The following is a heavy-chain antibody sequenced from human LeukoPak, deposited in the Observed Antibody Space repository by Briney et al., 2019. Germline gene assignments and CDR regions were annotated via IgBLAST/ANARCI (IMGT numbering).Heavy chain of an antibody. V-gene: IGHV3-74*01. Sequence: PGGSLRLSSAASGCTLSSYWMYGVRQAPGKGLVWVSRISSDGITTNYAGAVKGRFTMSRDSAKNTLFLQMNTLRAEDTAVYYCVRDLGELPTYWGQGTLVTVSS. CDR2: ISSDGITT. D-gene: IGHD1-26*01. CDR1: GCTLSSYW. J-gene: IGHJ4*02. CDR3: VRDLGELPTY.